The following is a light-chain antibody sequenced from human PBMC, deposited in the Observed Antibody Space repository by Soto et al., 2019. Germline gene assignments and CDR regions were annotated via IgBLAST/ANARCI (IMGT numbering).Light chain of an antibody. CDR3: QQLRSYPST. CDR2: AAS. V-gene: IGKV1-9*01. J-gene: IGKJ4*01. CDR1: QDISSY. Sequence: IQVTQSPSSLSASLGDRFTITCRASQDISSYLAWYQQKPGKAPTLLIYAASTLQSGVPSRFGGSGFGTDFTLTISSLQAEDFASYYCQQLRSYPSTFGGGTKVDIK.